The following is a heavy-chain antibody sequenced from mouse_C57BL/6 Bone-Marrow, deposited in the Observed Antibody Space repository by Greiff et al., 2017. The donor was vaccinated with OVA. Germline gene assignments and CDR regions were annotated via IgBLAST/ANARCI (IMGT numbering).Heavy chain of an antibody. V-gene: IGHV1-69*01. J-gene: IGHJ3*01. Sequence: QVQLQQPGAELVMPGASVKLSCKASGYTFTSYWMHWVKQRPGQGLEWIGEIDPSDSYTNYNQKFKGKSTLTVDKSSSTAYMQLSSLTSEDSAVYYCARPPYYSNAWFAYWGQGTLGTVSA. CDR3: ARPPYYSNAWFAY. CDR2: IDPSDSYT. CDR1: GYTFTSYW. D-gene: IGHD2-5*01.